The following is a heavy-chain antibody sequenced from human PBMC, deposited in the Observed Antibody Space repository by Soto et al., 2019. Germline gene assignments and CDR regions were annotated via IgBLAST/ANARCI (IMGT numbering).Heavy chain of an antibody. CDR2: IIPIFGTA. CDR1: GGTFSSYA. V-gene: IGHV1-69*06. D-gene: IGHD5-18*01. Sequence: QVQLAQSGAEVKKPGSSVKVSCKASGGTFSSYAISWVRQAPGQGLEWMGGIIPIFGTANYAQKFQGRVTITADKSTSTAYMELSSLRSEDTAVYYCARTYSYGQYYYYYYGMDVWGQGTTVTVSS. CDR3: ARTYSYGQYYYYYYGMDV. J-gene: IGHJ6*02.